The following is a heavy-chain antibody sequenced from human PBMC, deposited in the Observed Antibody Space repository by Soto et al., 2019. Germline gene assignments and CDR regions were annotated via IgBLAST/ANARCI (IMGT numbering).Heavy chain of an antibody. Sequence: SETLSLTCSVSGGSFSPNYWSWIRQPPGKGLEWIGYIYHSGSTYYNPSLKSRVTISVDRSKNQFSLKLSSVTAADTAVYYCARATTVVTPDCGFDPWGQGTLVTVSS. V-gene: IGHV4-59*12. CDR1: GGSFSPNY. D-gene: IGHD4-17*01. CDR3: ARATTVVTPDCGFDP. J-gene: IGHJ5*02. CDR2: IYHSGST.